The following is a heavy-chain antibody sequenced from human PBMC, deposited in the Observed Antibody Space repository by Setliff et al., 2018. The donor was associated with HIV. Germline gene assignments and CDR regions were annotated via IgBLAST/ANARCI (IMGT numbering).Heavy chain of an antibody. CDR2: IYHSGST. J-gene: IGHJ4*02. CDR3: ARHAAGPDGPFDY. D-gene: IGHD2-2*01. Sequence: SETLSLTCTVSGGSISTYFWSWVRQPPGKGLEWIGEIYHSGSTNYNPSLKSRVTISVDKSKNQFSLKLISVTAADTAVYYCARHAAGPDGPFDYWGQGTLVTVSS. V-gene: IGHV4-4*02. CDR1: GGSISTYF.